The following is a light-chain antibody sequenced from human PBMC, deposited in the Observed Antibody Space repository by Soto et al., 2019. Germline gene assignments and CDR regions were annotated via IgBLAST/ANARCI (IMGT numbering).Light chain of an antibody. CDR2: DND. CDR3: GTWDDSLSVGGV. V-gene: IGLV1-51*01. J-gene: IGLJ2*01. Sequence: QSVLTQPPSVSAAPGQKVTISCSGSSSNIGNNYVSWYQHLPGTAPKLLIYDNDKRPSGIPDRFSGSKSGTSATLGITGLQTGDEADYYCGTWDDSLSVGGVFGGGTKVTVL. CDR1: SSNIGNNY.